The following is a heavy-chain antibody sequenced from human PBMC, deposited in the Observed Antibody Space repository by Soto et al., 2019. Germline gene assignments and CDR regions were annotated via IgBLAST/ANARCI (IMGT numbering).Heavy chain of an antibody. J-gene: IGHJ3*02. CDR3: ARGLGIQLWLRGDAFDI. CDR2: ITPIFGTA. D-gene: IGHD5-18*01. V-gene: IGHV1-69*06. CDR1: GGTFSSYA. Sequence: QVQLVQSGAEVKKPGSSVKVSCKASGGTFSSYAISWVRQAPGQGLEWMGGITPIFGTANYAQKFQGRVTITADKSTSTAYMELSSLRSEDTAVYYCARGLGIQLWLRGDAFDIWGQGTMVTVSS.